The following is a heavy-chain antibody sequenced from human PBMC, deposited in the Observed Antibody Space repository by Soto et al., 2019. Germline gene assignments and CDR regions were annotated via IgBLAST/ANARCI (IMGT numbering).Heavy chain of an antibody. CDR2: ISGSGDST. J-gene: IGHJ4*02. CDR3: ARQAEGGYNYGY. Sequence: GGSLRLSCAASGFTFSTYAMSWVRQAPGKGLEWVSGISGSGDSTYYADSVKGRFTISRDKSKNTLYLQMNRLRAEDTALYYCARQAEGGYNYGYWGQGTLVTVSS. V-gene: IGHV3-23*01. CDR1: GFTFSTYA. D-gene: IGHD5-12*01.